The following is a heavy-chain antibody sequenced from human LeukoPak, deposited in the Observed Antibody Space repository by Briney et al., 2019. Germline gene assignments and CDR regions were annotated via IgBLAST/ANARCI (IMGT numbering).Heavy chain of an antibody. J-gene: IGHJ4*02. V-gene: IGHV3-7*01. CDR3: GRVIAGAIDY. CDR2: INLDGSER. D-gene: IGHD6-13*01. Sequence: GGSLRLSCAASGFTFSGHSMTWVRQAPGKGPEWVANINLDGSERFYVDFVKGRFTISRDNADNSMYLQMNSLRAEDTAVYYCGRVIAGAIDYWGQGTLVTVSS. CDR1: GFTFSGHS.